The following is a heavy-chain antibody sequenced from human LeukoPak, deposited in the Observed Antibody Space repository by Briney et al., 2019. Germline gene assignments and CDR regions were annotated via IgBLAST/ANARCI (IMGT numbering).Heavy chain of an antibody. J-gene: IGHJ4*02. CDR1: GFTFSSYE. CDR2: ISSSGSTI. Sequence: PGGSLRLSCAASGFTFSSYEMNWVRQAPGKGLEWVSYISSSGSTIYYADSVKGRFTISRDNAKNSLYLQMNSLRAEDTAVYYCARDEPYGSYPFDYWGPGTLVTVSS. D-gene: IGHD3-16*02. CDR3: ARDEPYGSYPFDY. V-gene: IGHV3-48*03.